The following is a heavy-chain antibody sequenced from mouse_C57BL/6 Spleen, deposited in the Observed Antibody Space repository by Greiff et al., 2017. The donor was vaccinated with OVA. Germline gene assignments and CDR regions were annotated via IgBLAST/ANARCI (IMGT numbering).Heavy chain of an antibody. CDR2: IYPRSGNT. J-gene: IGHJ4*01. V-gene: IGHV1-81*01. CDR3: ARDGVYDYDDGYAMDY. CDR1: GYTFTSYG. D-gene: IGHD2-4*01. Sequence: QVQLQQSGAELARPGASVKLSCKASGYTFTSYGISWVKQRPGQGLEWIGEIYPRSGNTYYNEKFKGKATLTADKSSSTAYMELRSLTSEDSAVYFCARDGVYDYDDGYAMDYWGQGTSVTVSS.